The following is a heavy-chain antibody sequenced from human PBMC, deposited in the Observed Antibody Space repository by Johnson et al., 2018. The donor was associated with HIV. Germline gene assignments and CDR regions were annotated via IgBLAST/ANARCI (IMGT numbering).Heavy chain of an antibody. D-gene: IGHD1-26*01. V-gene: IGHV3-30*03. CDR3: ARDPSPIVGATYAFDI. CDR2: MSYAGTNE. CDR1: GFTFSNHA. J-gene: IGHJ3*02. Sequence: QVQLVESGGGVVQPGRSLRLSCAASGFTFSNHAMYWVRQAPGKGLEWVALMSYAGTNEYYADSVKGRFTISRDNSKNTLYLQMNSLRAEDTAVYYCARDPSPIVGATYAFDIWGQGTMVTVSS.